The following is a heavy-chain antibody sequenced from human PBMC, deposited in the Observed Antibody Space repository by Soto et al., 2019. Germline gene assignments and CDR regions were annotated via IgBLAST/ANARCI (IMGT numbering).Heavy chain of an antibody. CDR3: AKNIVVVVAATVSYYMDV. D-gene: IGHD2-15*01. CDR1: GFTFSSHA. CDR2: ISSSGGNT. Sequence: GGSLRLSCAASGFTFSSHAMSWVRQAPGKGLEWVSAISSSGGNTYYADSVKGRFTISRDNSKNTLYLQMNSLRAEDTALYYCAKNIVVVVAATVSYYMDVWGKGTTVTVSS. V-gene: IGHV3-23*01. J-gene: IGHJ6*03.